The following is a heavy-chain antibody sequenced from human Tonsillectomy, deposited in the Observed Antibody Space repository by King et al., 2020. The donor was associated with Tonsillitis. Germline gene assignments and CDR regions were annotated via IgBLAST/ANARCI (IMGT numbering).Heavy chain of an antibody. V-gene: IGHV1-69*01. Sequence: VQLVESGAEVKKPGSSVKVSCKASGGTLSSYVISWVRQAPGQGLEWMGGIIPMFGTVNYAQKFQGRVTITAVEYTSTAYMEVSSLTSADTAVYHCAYGSGSLDAFDFWGRGTMVTVSS. D-gene: IGHD3-10*01. J-gene: IGHJ3*01. CDR2: IIPMFGTV. CDR3: AYGSGSLDAFDF. CDR1: GGTLSSYV.